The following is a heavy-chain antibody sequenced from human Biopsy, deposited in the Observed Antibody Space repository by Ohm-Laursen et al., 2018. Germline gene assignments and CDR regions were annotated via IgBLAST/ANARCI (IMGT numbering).Heavy chain of an antibody. CDR1: GGSISDSS. V-gene: IGHV4-59*08. J-gene: IGHJ4*02. CDR3: AKHGSGWTGDDAFHI. D-gene: IGHD6-19*01. Sequence: PGTLSLTCTVSGGSISDSSWSWIRQAPGKGLEWIGYISYSRDTNYNPSLKSRITISVDTSENQFSLKLTSVTAADTAVYYCAKHGSGWTGDDAFHIWGQGTLVTVSS. CDR2: ISYSRDT.